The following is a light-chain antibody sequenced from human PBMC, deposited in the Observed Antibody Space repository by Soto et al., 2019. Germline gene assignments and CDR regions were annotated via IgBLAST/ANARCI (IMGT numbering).Light chain of an antibody. V-gene: IGLV7-46*01. Sequence: QAVVTQEPSLTVSPGGTVTLTCGSSTGAVTSSHYPYWLQQKPGQAPRTLIYDTDNKHSWTPARFSGSLLRDKAALTLSGAQPEDEADYYCLLSYHGARYVLFGGGTKVTVL. J-gene: IGLJ2*01. CDR2: DTD. CDR1: TGAVTSSHY. CDR3: LLSYHGARYVL.